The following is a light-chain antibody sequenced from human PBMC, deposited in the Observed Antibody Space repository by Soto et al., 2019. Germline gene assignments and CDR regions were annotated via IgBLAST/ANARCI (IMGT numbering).Light chain of an antibody. CDR2: AAS. J-gene: IGKJ5*01. CDR1: QRISNY. CDR3: QQSYNIPRT. Sequence: ILMTQSPPSLSPCPGARATXACRASQRISNYLNWYQQKPGKAPNLLIYAASTLKSGVPSRFSGGGSGTDFTLTISSLQPEDFATYYCQQSYNIPRTFGQATRVEIK. V-gene: IGKV1-39*01.